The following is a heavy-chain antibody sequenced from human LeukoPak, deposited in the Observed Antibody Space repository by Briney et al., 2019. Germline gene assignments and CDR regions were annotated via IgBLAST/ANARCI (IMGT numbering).Heavy chain of an antibody. V-gene: IGHV3-23*01. J-gene: IGHJ3*02. Sequence: PGGSLRLSCAASGFTFSSYAMSWVRQAPGKGLEWVSGISGSGGSTYYADSVKGRFTISRDNSKNTLYLQMNSLRAEDTAVYYCAKIPHAIVVASDAFDIWGQGTMVTVSS. CDR1: GFTFSSYA. CDR3: AKIPHAIVVASDAFDI. CDR2: ISGSGGST. D-gene: IGHD3-22*01.